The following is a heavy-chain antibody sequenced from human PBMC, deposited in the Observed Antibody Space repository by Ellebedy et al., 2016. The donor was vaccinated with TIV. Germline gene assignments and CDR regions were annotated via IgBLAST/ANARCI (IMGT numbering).Heavy chain of an antibody. V-gene: IGHV3-23*01. J-gene: IGHJ4*02. CDR2: YRGFDDLT. Sequence: GESLKISXTASGFTFSTFDMTWVRQAPGKGLEWVSLYRGFDDLTYYADSVKGRFTISRDNSKNTLYLQMHSLRAEDTAVYYCVRARPYCGGDCFSFGNWGQGSLVTVSS. D-gene: IGHD2-21*02. CDR1: GFTFSTFD. CDR3: VRARPYCGGDCFSFGN.